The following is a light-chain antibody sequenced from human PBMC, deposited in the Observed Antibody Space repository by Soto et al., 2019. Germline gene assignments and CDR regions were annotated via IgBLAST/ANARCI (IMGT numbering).Light chain of an antibody. CDR3: CSYAGSSTVV. J-gene: IGLJ3*02. Sequence: QSALTQPASVSGSPGQSITISCTGTRSDVGSYNLVSWYQQHPGKAPKLMIYEGSKRPSGVSNRFSGSKSGNTASLTISGLQAEDEADYCCCSYAGSSTVVFGGGTKLTVL. CDR1: RSDVGSYNL. CDR2: EGS. V-gene: IGLV2-23*01.